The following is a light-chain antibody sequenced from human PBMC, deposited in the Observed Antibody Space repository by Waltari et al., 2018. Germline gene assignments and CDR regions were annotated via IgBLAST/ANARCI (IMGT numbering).Light chain of an antibody. J-gene: IGKJ1*01. CDR3: QQYKSHPRT. CDR2: AAS. CDR1: QTIRSS. Sequence: IPMNHSPSSFSPSLRDRFTITFRASQTIRSSLAWYQQKPGKVPKLLIYAASSLESGVPSRFNGSGSGTDFTLTISSLQPEDFAFYYCQQYKSHPRTFGQGTKVEIK. V-gene: IGKV1-17*03.